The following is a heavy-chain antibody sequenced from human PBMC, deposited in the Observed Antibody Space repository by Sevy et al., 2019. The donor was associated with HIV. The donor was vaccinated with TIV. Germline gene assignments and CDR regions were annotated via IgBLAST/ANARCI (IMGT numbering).Heavy chain of an antibody. V-gene: IGHV3-33*01. Sequence: LSLTCAASGFTPSTYGMHWVRQAPGKGLGWVAVIGYDGSNKYYADSVKGRFTISRDNSKNTLFLQMDSLRAEDTDVYYCARGARMYGDYLLAYFDSWGQGTLVTVSS. CDR1: GFTPSTYG. J-gene: IGHJ4*02. CDR3: ARGARMYGDYLLAYFDS. D-gene: IGHD2-8*01. CDR2: IGYDGSNK.